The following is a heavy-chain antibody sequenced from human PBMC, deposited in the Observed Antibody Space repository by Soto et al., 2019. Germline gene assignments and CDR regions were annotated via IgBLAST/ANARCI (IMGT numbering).Heavy chain of an antibody. CDR3: ARDYDYVWGRTENAFDI. CDR1: GFTFSSYS. D-gene: IGHD3-16*01. Sequence: EVQLVESGGGLVKPGGSLRLSCAASGFTFSSYSMNWVRQAPGKGLEWVSSISSSSSYIYYADSVKGRFTISRDNAKNSLELQMNSLRAEDTAVYYCARDYDYVWGRTENAFDIWGQGTMVTVSS. CDR2: ISSSSSYI. V-gene: IGHV3-21*01. J-gene: IGHJ3*02.